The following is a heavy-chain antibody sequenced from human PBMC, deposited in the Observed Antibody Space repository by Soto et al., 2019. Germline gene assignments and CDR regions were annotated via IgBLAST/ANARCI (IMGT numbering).Heavy chain of an antibody. CDR1: GYQVTAYW. CDR2: IYPDDSDS. J-gene: IGHJ4*02. Sequence: GEALKISCKGSGYQVTAYWMGCVRQMPGKGLEWMAIIYPDDSDSRYSPSFQGQVTISADKSISTAYLQWSSLKASDTAIYYCVATYGDYLDYWGQGNLVTVSS. D-gene: IGHD4-17*01. CDR3: VATYGDYLDY. V-gene: IGHV5-51*01.